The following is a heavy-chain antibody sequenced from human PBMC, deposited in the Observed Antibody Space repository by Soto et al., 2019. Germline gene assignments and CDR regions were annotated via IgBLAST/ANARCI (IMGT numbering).Heavy chain of an antibody. D-gene: IGHD2-15*01. CDR1: GGTFSSYA. J-gene: IGHJ6*02. V-gene: IGHV1-69*06. Sequence: VASVKVSCKASGGTFSSYAISWVRQAPGQGLEWMGGIIPIFGTANYAQKFQGRVTITADKSTSTAYMELSSLRSEDTAVYYCARDPPLGYCSGGSCSMAVWGQGTTVTV. CDR3: ARDPPLGYCSGGSCSMAV. CDR2: IIPIFGTA.